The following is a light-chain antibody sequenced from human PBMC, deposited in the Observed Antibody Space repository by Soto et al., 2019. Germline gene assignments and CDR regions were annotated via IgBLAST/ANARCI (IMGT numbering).Light chain of an antibody. CDR2: DVS. CDR3: SSYTSSSTPV. J-gene: IGLJ2*01. CDR1: SSDIGGYNY. Sequence: QSALTQPASVSGSPGQSITISCTGTSSDIGGYNYVSWYQHHPGKAPKLMIYDVSNRPSGFSNRFSGSKSGNTASLTISGLQAEDEADYYCSSYTSSSTPVFGGGTKLTVL. V-gene: IGLV2-14*03.